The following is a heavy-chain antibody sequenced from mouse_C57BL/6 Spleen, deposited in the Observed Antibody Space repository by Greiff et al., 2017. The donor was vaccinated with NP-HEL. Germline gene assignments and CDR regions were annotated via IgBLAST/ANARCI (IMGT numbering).Heavy chain of an antibody. CDR2: IHPNSGST. D-gene: IGHD1-1*01. V-gene: IGHV1-64*01. CDR3: ARSYYGFAY. Sequence: VQLQESGAELVKPGASVKLSCKASGYTFTSYWMHWVKQRPGQGLEWIGMIHPNSGSTNYNEKFKSKATLTVDKSSSTAYMQLSSLTSEDSAVYYCARSYYGFAYWGQGTLVTVSA. J-gene: IGHJ3*01. CDR1: GYTFTSYW.